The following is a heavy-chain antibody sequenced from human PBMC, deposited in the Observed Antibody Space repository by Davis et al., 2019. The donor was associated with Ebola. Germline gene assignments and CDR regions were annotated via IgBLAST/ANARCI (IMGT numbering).Heavy chain of an antibody. CDR2: IIPILGIA. CDR3: ARDFKVVVPAAYYGMDV. J-gene: IGHJ6*02. CDR1: GYTFTSYG. D-gene: IGHD2-2*01. Sequence: ASVKVSCKASGYTFTSYGISWVRQAPGQGLEWMGRIIPILGIANYAQKLQGRVTMTTDTSTSTAYMELRSLRSDDTAVYYCARDFKVVVPAAYYGMDVWGQGTTVTVSS. V-gene: IGHV1-18*01.